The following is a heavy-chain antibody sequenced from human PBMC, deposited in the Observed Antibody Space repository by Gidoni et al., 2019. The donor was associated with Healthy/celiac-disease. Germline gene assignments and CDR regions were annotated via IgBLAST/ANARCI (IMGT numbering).Heavy chain of an antibody. CDR1: GYSFTSYW. Sequence: EVQLVQSGAEVKKPGESLKISCKGSGYSFTSYWIGWVRQMPGKGLEWMGIIYPGDSDTRYSPSFQGQVTISADKSISTAYLQWSSLKASDTAMYYCARLGFMVRGEGDHYGMDVWGQGTTVTVSS. J-gene: IGHJ6*02. CDR3: ARLGFMVRGEGDHYGMDV. V-gene: IGHV5-51*01. D-gene: IGHD3-10*01. CDR2: IYPGDSDT.